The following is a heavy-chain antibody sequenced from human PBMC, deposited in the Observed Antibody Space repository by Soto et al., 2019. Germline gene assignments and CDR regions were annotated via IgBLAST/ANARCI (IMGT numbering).Heavy chain of an antibody. CDR2: IYYSGSN. D-gene: IGHD4-17*01. CDR1: GGSVSSGSYY. Sequence: QVQLQESGPGLVKPSETLSLTCTVSGGSVSSGSYYWSWIRQPPGKGLEWIGYIYYSGSNNYNPSLKSRITLSVDTSKNQFSLKLSSVTAADTAVYYCAREATVTTLDYWGQGTLVTVSS. V-gene: IGHV4-61*01. J-gene: IGHJ4*02. CDR3: AREATVTTLDY.